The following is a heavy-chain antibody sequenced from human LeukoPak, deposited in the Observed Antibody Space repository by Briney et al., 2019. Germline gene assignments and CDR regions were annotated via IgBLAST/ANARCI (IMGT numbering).Heavy chain of an antibody. D-gene: IGHD6-6*01. CDR3: AREDSSSSFDY. CDR1: GFTFSSYS. CDR2: ISSSSGYI. J-gene: IGHJ4*02. Sequence: GGSLRLSCAASGFTFSSYSMNWVRQAPGKGLEWVSSISSSSGYIYYADSVKGRFTISRDNAKNSLYLQMNSPRAEDTAVYYCAREDSSSSFDYWGQGTLVTVSS. V-gene: IGHV3-21*01.